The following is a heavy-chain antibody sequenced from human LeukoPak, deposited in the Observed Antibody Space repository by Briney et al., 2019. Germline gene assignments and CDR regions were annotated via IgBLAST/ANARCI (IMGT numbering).Heavy chain of an antibody. V-gene: IGHV3-48*03. Sequence: GGSLRLSCAASGFTFSYFEMNWVRQAPGKGLELVSYISSSGSPKYYADSVKGRFTISRDNAKNTLYLQMNSLRAEDTAVYYCARKTYMDVWGKGTTITVSS. J-gene: IGHJ6*03. D-gene: IGHD1-14*01. CDR1: GFTFSYFE. CDR3: ARKTYMDV. CDR2: ISSSGSPK.